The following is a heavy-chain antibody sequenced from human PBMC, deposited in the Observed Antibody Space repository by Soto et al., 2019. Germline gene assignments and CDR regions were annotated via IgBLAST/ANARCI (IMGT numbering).Heavy chain of an antibody. Sequence: KTSETLSLTCTVSGGSISSYYWSWIRRPPGKGLEWIGYIYYSGSTNYNPSLKSRVTISVDTSKNQFSLKLSSVTAADTAVYYCARGGYSSSWYSLDPNWFDPWGQGTLVTVSS. CDR2: IYYSGST. D-gene: IGHD6-13*01. J-gene: IGHJ5*02. V-gene: IGHV4-59*01. CDR3: ARGGYSSSWYSLDPNWFDP. CDR1: GGSISSYY.